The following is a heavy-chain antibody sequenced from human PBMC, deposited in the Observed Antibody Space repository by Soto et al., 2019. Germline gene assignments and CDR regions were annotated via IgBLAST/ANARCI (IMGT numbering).Heavy chain of an antibody. Sequence: EVQLLESGGGLVQPEGSLRLSCEASGFTFSSYAMSWVRQAPGKGLEWVSGISGGGGNTYYADSVKGRFTISRDNSKNTLYLQVNSLRAEDTAVYYCAKDQAAGGTISRYFQDWGQGTQVTVSS. D-gene: IGHD6-13*01. J-gene: IGHJ1*01. CDR3: AKDQAAGGTISRYFQD. CDR1: GFTFSSYA. V-gene: IGHV3-23*01. CDR2: ISGGGGNT.